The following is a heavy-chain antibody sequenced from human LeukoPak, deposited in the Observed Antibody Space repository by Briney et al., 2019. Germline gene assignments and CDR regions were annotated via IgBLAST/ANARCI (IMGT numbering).Heavy chain of an antibody. J-gene: IGHJ4*02. CDR2: ISAYNGNT. CDR1: GYTFTSYG. D-gene: IGHD3-9*01. V-gene: IGHV1-18*01. Sequence: GASVKVSCKASGYTFTSYGISWVRQAPGQGLEWMGWISAYNGNTNYAQKLQGRVTMTTDTSTSTAYMELRSLRSDDTAVYYCARLYYDILTGYYFDYWGQGTLVTASS. CDR3: ARLYYDILTGYYFDY.